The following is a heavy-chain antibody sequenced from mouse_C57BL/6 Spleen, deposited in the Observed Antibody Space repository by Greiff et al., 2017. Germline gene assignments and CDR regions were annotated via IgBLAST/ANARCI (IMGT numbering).Heavy chain of an antibody. CDR1: GFTFSDYY. V-gene: IGHV5-16*01. J-gene: IGHJ3*01. D-gene: IGHD2-4*01. CDR2: INYDGSST. Sequence: EVQGVASEGGLVQPGSSMKLSCTASGFTFSDYYMAWVRQVPEKGLEWVANINYDGSSTYYLDSLKSRFIISRDNAKNILYLQMSSLKSEDTATYYCAREDDYDEESFFAYWGQGTLVTVSA. CDR3: AREDDYDEESFFAY.